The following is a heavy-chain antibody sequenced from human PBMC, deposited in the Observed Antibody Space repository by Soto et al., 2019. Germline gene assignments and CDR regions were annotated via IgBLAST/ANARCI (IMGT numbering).Heavy chain of an antibody. CDR3: ARDNDRLQLGGNYYYMLDV. CDR1: GGTFSSSA. CDR2: IIPLFRTP. D-gene: IGHD4-4*01. J-gene: IGHJ6*02. Sequence: QVQLVQSGAEMKEPGSPVKVSCKTSGGTFSSSAISWLRQAPGQGLEWMGGIIPLFRTPDYAQKFQGRVTIAADESTSTAYMELSSLRSEDTAVYYCARDNDRLQLGGNYYYMLDVGGQGTTITVSS. V-gene: IGHV1-69*12.